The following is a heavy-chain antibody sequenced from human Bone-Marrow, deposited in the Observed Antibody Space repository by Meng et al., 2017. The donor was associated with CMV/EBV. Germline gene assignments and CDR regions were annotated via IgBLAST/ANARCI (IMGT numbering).Heavy chain of an antibody. Sequence: GESLKISCAASGFTFSSYAMHWVRQAPGKGLEWVAVISYDGSNKYYADSVKGRFTISRDNSKNTLYLQMNSLRAEDTAVYYCARADYGSGYYWGQGTLVTGSS. CDR3: ARADYGSGYY. CDR1: GFTFSSYA. CDR2: ISYDGSNK. J-gene: IGHJ4*02. D-gene: IGHD3-10*01. V-gene: IGHV3-30*04.